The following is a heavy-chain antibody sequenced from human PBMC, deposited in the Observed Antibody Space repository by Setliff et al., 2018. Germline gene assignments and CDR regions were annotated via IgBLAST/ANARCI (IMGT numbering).Heavy chain of an antibody. J-gene: IGHJ6*02. CDR1: GDSISTSSYY. CDR2: IYTSGGT. Sequence: SETLSLTCSASGDSISTSSYYWGWIRQPAGKGLEWIGRIYTSGGTNYNPSLKSRVTISVDTSKNQFSLKLSSVTAADTAVYYCARGGYYYDSSGYYQASYYYYYGMDVWGQGTTVTVSS. V-gene: IGHV4-61*02. D-gene: IGHD3-22*01. CDR3: ARGGYYYDSSGYYQASYYYYYGMDV.